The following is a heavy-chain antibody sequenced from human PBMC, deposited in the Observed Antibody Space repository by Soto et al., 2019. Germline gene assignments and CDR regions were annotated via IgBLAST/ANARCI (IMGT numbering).Heavy chain of an antibody. V-gene: IGHV1-46*03. CDR1: GYTFTSYY. J-gene: IGHJ3*01. CDR2: INPSRGRT. Sequence: QVQLVQSGAEVKKPGASVKISCKAFGYTFTSYYLHWVRQAPGQGLEWMGIINPSRGRTTYAQKFQGRVSRTRDTSTSTVYMELSSLTSEDTAVYYCAREDGAFDFWGQGTTVTVSS. CDR3: AREDGAFDF.